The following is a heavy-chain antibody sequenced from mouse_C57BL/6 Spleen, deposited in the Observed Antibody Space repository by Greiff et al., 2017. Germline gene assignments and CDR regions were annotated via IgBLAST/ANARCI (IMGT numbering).Heavy chain of an antibody. V-gene: IGHV1-19*01. CDR2: INPYNGGT. CDR3: ARGTRGYFDY. CDR1: GYTFTDYY. Sequence: EVKLLESGPVLVKPGASVKMSCKASGYTFTDYYMNWVKQSHGKSLEWIGVINPYNGGTSYNQKFKGKATLTVDKSSSTSYMELNSLTSEDSAVYYCARGTRGYFDYWGQGTTLTVSS. D-gene: IGHD2-14*01. J-gene: IGHJ2*01.